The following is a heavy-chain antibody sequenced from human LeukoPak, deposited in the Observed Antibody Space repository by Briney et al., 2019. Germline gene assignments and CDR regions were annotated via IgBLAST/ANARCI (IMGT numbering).Heavy chain of an antibody. D-gene: IGHD6-6*01. Sequence: PGGSLRLSCAASGFSVSSHYISWVRQAPGKGLEWVSLSYSSGSTYYADSVKGRFTISRDNSKNTLYLQMSSLRAEDTAVYHCARALYSSSSGYWGQGTLVTVSS. CDR3: ARALYSSSSGY. J-gene: IGHJ4*02. V-gene: IGHV3-53*01. CDR1: GFSVSSHY. CDR2: SYSSGST.